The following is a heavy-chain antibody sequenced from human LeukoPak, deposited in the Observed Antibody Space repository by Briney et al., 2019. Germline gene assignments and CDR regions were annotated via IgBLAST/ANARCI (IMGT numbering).Heavy chain of an antibody. CDR3: ASLSGIAVAEDY. Sequence: ASVTVSCKVSGYTLTELSMHWVRQAPGKGLEWMGGFDPEDGETIYAQKFQGRVSMTEDTSTDTAYMELSSLRSEDTAVYYCASLSGIAVAEDYWGQGTLVTVSS. V-gene: IGHV1-24*01. CDR2: FDPEDGET. CDR1: GYTLTELS. J-gene: IGHJ4*02. D-gene: IGHD6-19*01.